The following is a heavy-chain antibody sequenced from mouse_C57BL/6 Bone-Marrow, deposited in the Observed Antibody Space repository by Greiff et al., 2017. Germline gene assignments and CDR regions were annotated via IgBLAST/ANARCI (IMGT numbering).Heavy chain of an antibody. CDR1: GYTFTDYN. V-gene: IGHV1-18*01. D-gene: IGHD1-1*01. CDR2: INPNNGGT. CDR3: AREYYGSSFYWYFDV. J-gene: IGHJ1*03. Sequence: EVQLQQSGPELVKPGASVKIPCKASGYTFTDYNMDWVKQSHGKSLEWIGDINPNNGGTIYNQKFKGKATLTVDKSSRTAYMELRSLTSEDTAVYYCAREYYGSSFYWYFDVWGTETTVTVSS.